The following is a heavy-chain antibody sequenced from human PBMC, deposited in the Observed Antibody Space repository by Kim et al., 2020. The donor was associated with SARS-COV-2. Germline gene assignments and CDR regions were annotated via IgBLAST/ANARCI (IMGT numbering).Heavy chain of an antibody. V-gene: IGHV3-74*01. CDR3: ARVSSFAFAICIHYY. CDR2: IYSGARTT. D-gene: IGHD6-6*01. Sequence: GGSLRLSCVASGFSFSSYGMRWVRQAPGKGLEWVSLIYSGARTTTYADSVKGRFTISRDNSNNTLYLQMNSLRDEDTALYFCARVSSFAFAICIHYY. J-gene: IGHJ6*01. CDR1: GFSFSSYG.